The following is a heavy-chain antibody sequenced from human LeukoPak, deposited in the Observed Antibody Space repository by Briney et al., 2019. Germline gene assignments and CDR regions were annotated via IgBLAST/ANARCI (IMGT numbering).Heavy chain of an antibody. D-gene: IGHD4-23*01. CDR1: GLTFSSYG. J-gene: IGHJ4*02. CDR2: IWYDGSNK. Sequence: GGSLRLSCAASGLTFSSYGMHWVRQAPGKGLEWVAVIWYDGSNKYYADSVKGRFTISRDNSKNTLYLQMNSLRAEDTAVYYCAKGDGVVTYFDYCGQGTLVSVSS. V-gene: IGHV3-33*06. CDR3: AKGDGVVTYFDY.